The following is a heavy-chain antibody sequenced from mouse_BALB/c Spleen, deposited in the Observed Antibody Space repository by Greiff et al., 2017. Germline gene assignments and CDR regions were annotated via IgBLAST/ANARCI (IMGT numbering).Heavy chain of an antibody. Sequence: EVMLVESGGGLVKPGGSLKLSCAASGFAFSSYDMSWVRQTPEKRLEWVAYISSGGGSTYSPDTVKGRFTISRDNAKNTLYLQMSSLKSEDTAMYYCARHKKYGNGWYFDVWGAGTTVTVSS. CDR1: GFAFSSYD. D-gene: IGHD2-10*02. V-gene: IGHV5-12-1*01. J-gene: IGHJ1*01. CDR2: ISSGGGST. CDR3: ARHKKYGNGWYFDV.